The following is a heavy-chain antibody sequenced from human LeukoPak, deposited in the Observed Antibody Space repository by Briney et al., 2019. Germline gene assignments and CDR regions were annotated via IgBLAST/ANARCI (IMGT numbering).Heavy chain of an antibody. CDR1: GGSISSGGYY. CDR2: IYYSGST. Sequence: SETLSLTCTVSGGSISSGGYYWSWIRQRPGKGLEWIGYIYYSGSTYYNPSLKSRVTISVDTSKNQFSLKLGSVTAADTAVYYCARGSVYSSGWFSYYYYGMDVWGQGTTVTVSS. V-gene: IGHV4-31*03. J-gene: IGHJ6*02. CDR3: ARGSVYSSGWFSYYYYGMDV. D-gene: IGHD6-19*01.